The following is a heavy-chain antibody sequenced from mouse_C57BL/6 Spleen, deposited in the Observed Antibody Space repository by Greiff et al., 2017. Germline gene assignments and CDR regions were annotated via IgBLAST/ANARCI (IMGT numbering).Heavy chain of an antibody. CDR1: GFSLTSYG. V-gene: IGHV2-6*01. CDR2: IWGVGST. Sequence: VHLVESGPGLVAPSQSLSITCTVSGFSLTSYGVDWVRQSPGKGLEWLGVIWGVGSTNYNSALKSRLSISKENSKSQVFLKMNSLQTDDTAMYYCATRYGNYGGDYAMDYWGQGTSVTVSS. D-gene: IGHD2-1*01. J-gene: IGHJ4*01. CDR3: ATRYGNYGGDYAMDY.